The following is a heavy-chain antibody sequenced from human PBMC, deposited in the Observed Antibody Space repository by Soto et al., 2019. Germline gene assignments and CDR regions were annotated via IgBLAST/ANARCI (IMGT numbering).Heavy chain of an antibody. Sequence: SGPTLVKPTQTLTLTCTFSGFSLSTSGVGVGWIRQPPGKALEWLALIYWNDDKRYNPSLKSRLTITKDTSKNQVVLTMTNMDPVDTATYYCAHKGCSSTSCYTHFVGHHFDYWGQGTLVTVSS. CDR1: GFSLSTSGVG. J-gene: IGHJ4*02. V-gene: IGHV2-5*01. CDR2: IYWNDDK. D-gene: IGHD2-2*02. CDR3: AHKGCSSTSCYTHFVGHHFDY.